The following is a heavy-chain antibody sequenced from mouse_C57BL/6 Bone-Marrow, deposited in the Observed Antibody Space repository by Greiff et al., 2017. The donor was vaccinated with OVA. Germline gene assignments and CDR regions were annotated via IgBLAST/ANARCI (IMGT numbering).Heavy chain of an antibody. CDR1: GYTFTRYG. V-gene: IGHV1-81*01. D-gene: IGHD1-1*01. J-gene: IGHJ1*03. CDR2: IYPRSGNT. CDR3: ARFGSRDWYFDV. Sequence: VQLQESGAELARPGASVKLSCKASGYTFTRYGISWVKQRTGQGLEWIGEIYPRSGNTYYNEQFKGKATLTADKSSSTAYMELRSLTSEDSAVYFCARFGSRDWYFDVWGTGTTVTVSS.